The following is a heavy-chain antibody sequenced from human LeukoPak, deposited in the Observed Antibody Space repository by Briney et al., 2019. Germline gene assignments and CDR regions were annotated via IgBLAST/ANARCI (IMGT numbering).Heavy chain of an antibody. V-gene: IGHV1-46*01. CDR3: ARTPVGLATVYFDG. CDR2: INPSGGST. D-gene: IGHD5-24*01. CDR1: GYTFTSYY. Sequence: ASVKVSCKASGYTFTSYYLHGVRQPPGQGLEWMGIINPSGGSTSYAQKFQGRVTMTRDTSTSTVYMELSSLRSEDTAVYYCARTPVGLATVYFDGWGQGTLVTVSS. J-gene: IGHJ4*02.